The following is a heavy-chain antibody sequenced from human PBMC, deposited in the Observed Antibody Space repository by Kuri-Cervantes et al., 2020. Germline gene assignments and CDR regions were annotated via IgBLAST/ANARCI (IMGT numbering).Heavy chain of an antibody. CDR3: AKGNIAAAGLDFGY. CDR1: GFTVSSNY. Sequence: GSLRLSCAASGFTVSSNYMSWVRQAPGKGLEWVSVIYSGGSTYYADSVKGRFTISRDNSKNTLYLQMNSLRAEDTAVYYCAKGNIAAAGLDFGYWGQGTLVTVSS. V-gene: IGHV3-66*01. CDR2: IYSGGST. J-gene: IGHJ4*02. D-gene: IGHD6-13*01.